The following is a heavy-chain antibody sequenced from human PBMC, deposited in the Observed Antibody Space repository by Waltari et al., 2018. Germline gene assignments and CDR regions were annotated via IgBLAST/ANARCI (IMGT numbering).Heavy chain of an antibody. CDR1: GFTFSSYW. J-gene: IGHJ5*02. CDR2: IKQDGSEK. Sequence: EVQLVDSGGGLVQPGGSLRLSCAASGFTFSSYWRSWVRQAPGKGLEWVANIKQDGSEKYYVDSVKGRFTISRDNAKNSLYLQMNSLRAEDTAVYYCARDEGLSWFDPWGQGTLVIVPS. CDR3: ARDEGLSWFDP. V-gene: IGHV3-7*01. D-gene: IGHD6-19*01.